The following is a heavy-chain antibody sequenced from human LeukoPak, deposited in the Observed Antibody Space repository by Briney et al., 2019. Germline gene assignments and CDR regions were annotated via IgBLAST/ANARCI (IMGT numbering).Heavy chain of an antibody. D-gene: IGHD2-2*01. CDR1: GFTFSSYA. CDR3: ATEKKGAYSSSAGGPFDV. Sequence: GGSLRLSCAASGFTFSSYAMSWVRQAPGKGLEWVSAISGSGGSTYYADSVKGRFTVSRDNSKNTLYLQMNTLGAVDTAVYYCATEKKGAYSSSAGGPFDVWGQGTMVTVSS. J-gene: IGHJ3*01. CDR2: ISGSGGST. V-gene: IGHV3-23*01.